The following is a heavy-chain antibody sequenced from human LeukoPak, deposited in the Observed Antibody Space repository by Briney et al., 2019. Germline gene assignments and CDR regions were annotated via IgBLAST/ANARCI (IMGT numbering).Heavy chain of an antibody. Sequence: SETLSLTCTVSGGSISSYYWSWIRQPAGKGLEWIWRIYTSGSTNYNPSLKSRVTISVDTSKNRFSLKLSSVTAADTAVYYCASQWVVAAAGNRHYFDYWGQGTLVTVSS. V-gene: IGHV4-4*07. CDR1: GGSISSYY. CDR2: IYTSGST. D-gene: IGHD6-13*01. CDR3: ASQWVVAAAGNRHYFDY. J-gene: IGHJ4*02.